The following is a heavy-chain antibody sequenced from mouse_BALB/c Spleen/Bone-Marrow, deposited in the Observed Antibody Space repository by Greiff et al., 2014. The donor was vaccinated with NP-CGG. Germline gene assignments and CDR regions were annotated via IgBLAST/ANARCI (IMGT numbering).Heavy chain of an antibody. V-gene: IGHV1S135*01. Sequence: VQLKQSGPGLVKPGASVKVSCKASGYAFTNYNMYWVKQSHGKSLEWIGYFDPYNGGTSYNQKFKGKATLTVDKSSSTAYMHLNSLTSEDSAVYYCARSFAMDYWGQGTSVTVSS. CDR3: ARSFAMDY. J-gene: IGHJ4*01. CDR2: FDPYNGGT. CDR1: GYAFTNYN.